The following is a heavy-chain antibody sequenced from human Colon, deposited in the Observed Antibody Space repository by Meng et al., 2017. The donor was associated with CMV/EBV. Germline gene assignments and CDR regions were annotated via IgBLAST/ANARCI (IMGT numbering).Heavy chain of an antibody. CDR2: ISFDGSDK. Sequence: GGSLRLSCAASGSTFSRSAMHWVRQAPGKGLEWMAVISFDGSDKYYADSVKGRFTISRDNSQNTLFLQMSSLRTEDTAIYYCAEANVGAADLGYFDHWGQGAVVTVSS. CDR1: GSTFSRSA. CDR3: AEANVGAADLGYFDH. V-gene: IGHV3-30-3*02. J-gene: IGHJ4*02. D-gene: IGHD1-26*01.